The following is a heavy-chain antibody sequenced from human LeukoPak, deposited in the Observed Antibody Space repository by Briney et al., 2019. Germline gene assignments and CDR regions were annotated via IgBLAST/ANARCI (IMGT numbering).Heavy chain of an antibody. CDR2: INPNSGGT. CDR1: GYTFTGYY. D-gene: IGHD4-17*01. Sequence: ASVKVSCKASGYTFTGYYMHWVRQAPGQGLEWMGWINPNSGGTNYAQKFQGRVTMTRDTSISTAYMELSRLRSDDTAVYYCATSAPVTHTLGAFDIWGQGTMVTVSS. J-gene: IGHJ3*02. V-gene: IGHV1-2*02. CDR3: ATSAPVTHTLGAFDI.